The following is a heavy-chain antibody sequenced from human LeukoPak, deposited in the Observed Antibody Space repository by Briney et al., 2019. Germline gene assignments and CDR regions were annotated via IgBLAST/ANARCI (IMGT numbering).Heavy chain of an antibody. CDR2: IYYSGST. Sequence: SETLSLTCTVSGGSISSSGYYWGWIRQPPGKGLEWIGSIYYSGSTYYNPSLKSRVTISVDTSKNQFSLKLSSVTAADTAVYYCARDVVVPAAIPIYYYYYGMDVWGQGTTVTVSS. CDR3: ARDVVVPAAIPIYYYYYGMDV. CDR1: GGSISSSGYY. D-gene: IGHD2-2*02. V-gene: IGHV4-39*01. J-gene: IGHJ6*02.